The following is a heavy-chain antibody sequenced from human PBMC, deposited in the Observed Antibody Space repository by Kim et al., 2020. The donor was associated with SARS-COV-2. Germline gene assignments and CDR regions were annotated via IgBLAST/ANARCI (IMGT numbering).Heavy chain of an antibody. J-gene: IGHJ4*02. CDR1: GFTFSSYW. CDR2: IKQDGSEK. D-gene: IGHD6-13*01. Sequence: GGSLRLSCAASGFTFSSYWMSWVRQAPGKGLEWVANIKQDGSEKYYVDSVKGRFTISRDNAKNSLYLQMNSLRAEDTAVYYCGGVSSSSILSDYWGQGTLVNVSS. CDR3: GGVSSSSILSDY. V-gene: IGHV3-7*03.